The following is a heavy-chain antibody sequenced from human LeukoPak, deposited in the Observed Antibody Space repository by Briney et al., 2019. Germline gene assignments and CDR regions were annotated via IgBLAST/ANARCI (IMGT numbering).Heavy chain of an antibody. CDR2: ISDYNGNT. V-gene: IGHV1-18*01. D-gene: IGHD3-22*01. CDR3: AGGYPNWFDP. J-gene: IGHJ5*02. CDR1: GYTFTTYG. Sequence: GSVKVSCKASGYTFTTYGISWVRQAPGQGLEWMGWISDYNGNTKYVQKFQGRVTMTTDTSTSTAYMELKSLRSDDTAVYYCAGGYPNWFDPWGQGTLVTVSS.